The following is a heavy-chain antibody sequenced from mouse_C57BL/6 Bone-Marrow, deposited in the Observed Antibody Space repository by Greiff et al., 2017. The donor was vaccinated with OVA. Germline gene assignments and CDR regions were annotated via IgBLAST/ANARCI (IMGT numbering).Heavy chain of an antibody. V-gene: IGHV1-52*01. CDR1: GYTFTSYW. CDR2: IDPSDSET. D-gene: IGHD1-1*01. CDR3: ARTAVVAKGAMDY. J-gene: IGHJ4*01. Sequence: QVQLQQPGAELVRPGSSVKLSCKASGYTFTSYWMHWVKQRPIQGLEWIGNIDPSDSETHYNQKFKDKATLTVDKSSSTAYMQLSSLTSEDSAVYYGARTAVVAKGAMDYWGQGTSVTVSS.